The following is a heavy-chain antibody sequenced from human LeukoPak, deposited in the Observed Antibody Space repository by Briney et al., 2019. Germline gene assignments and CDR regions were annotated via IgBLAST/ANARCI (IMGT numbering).Heavy chain of an antibody. J-gene: IGHJ4*02. CDR2: ISSSGSTI. V-gene: IGHV3-48*03. CDR3: ARDLSRYSYGYGY. Sequence: GGSLRLSCAASGFTFSSYEMNWVRQAPGKGLEWVSYISSSGSTIYYADSEKGRFTISRDNAKNSLYLQMNSLRAEDTAVYYCARDLSRYSYGYGYWGQGTLVAVSS. D-gene: IGHD5-18*01. CDR1: GFTFSSYE.